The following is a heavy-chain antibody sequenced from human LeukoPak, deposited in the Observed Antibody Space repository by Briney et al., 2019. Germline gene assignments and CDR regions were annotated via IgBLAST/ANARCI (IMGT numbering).Heavy chain of an antibody. V-gene: IGHV1-69*13. Sequence: ASVKVSCEASGGTFSSYAISWVRQAPGQGLEWMGGIIPIFGTANYAQKFQGRVTITADESTSTAYMELSSLRSEDTAVYYCARDRSGTYYYESWGQGTLVTVSS. J-gene: IGHJ4*02. CDR1: GGTFSSYA. CDR2: IIPIFGTA. CDR3: ARDRSGTYYYES. D-gene: IGHD3-22*01.